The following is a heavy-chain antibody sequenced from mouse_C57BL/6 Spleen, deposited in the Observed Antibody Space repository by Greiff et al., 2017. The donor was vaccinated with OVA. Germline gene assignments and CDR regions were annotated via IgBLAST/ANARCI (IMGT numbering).Heavy chain of an antibody. CDR1: GYTFTSYW. CDR2: IDPSDSYT. D-gene: IGHD1-1*01. CDR3: ARNYGSSYGRAWFAY. Sequence: QVQLQQPGAELVKPGASVKLSCKASGYTFTSYWMQWVKQRPGQGLEWIGEIDPSDSYTNYNQKFKGKATLTVDTSSSTAYMQLSSLTSEDSAVYYCARNYGSSYGRAWFAYWGQGTLVTVSA. J-gene: IGHJ3*01. V-gene: IGHV1-50*01.